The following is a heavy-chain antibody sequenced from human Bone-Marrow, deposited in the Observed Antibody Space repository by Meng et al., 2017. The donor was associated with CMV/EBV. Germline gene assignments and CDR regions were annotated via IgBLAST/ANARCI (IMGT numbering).Heavy chain of an antibody. J-gene: IGHJ4*02. D-gene: IGHD2-2*02. Sequence: GESLKISCAASGFTFSSYSMNWVRQAPGKGLEWVSSISSSSSYIYYADSVKGRFTISRDNAKNSLYLQMNSLRAEDTAVYYCARRHCSSTSCYIRGFSLWGQGTLVTVSS. CDR1: GFTFSSYS. CDR3: ARRHCSSTSCYIRGFSL. V-gene: IGHV3-21*01. CDR2: ISSSSSYI.